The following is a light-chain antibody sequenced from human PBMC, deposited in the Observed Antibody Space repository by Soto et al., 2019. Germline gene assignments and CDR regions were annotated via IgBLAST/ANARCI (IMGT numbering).Light chain of an antibody. CDR3: QQYKSYPYT. CDR2: KAS. J-gene: IGKJ2*01. Sequence: PASQSISSWLAWYQQKPGKAPKLLIYKASSLESGVPSRFSGSGSGTGHTLNVCGLQIDDVAIYCCQQYKSYPYTFGQGTKVDIK. CDR1: QSISSW. V-gene: IGKV1-5*03.